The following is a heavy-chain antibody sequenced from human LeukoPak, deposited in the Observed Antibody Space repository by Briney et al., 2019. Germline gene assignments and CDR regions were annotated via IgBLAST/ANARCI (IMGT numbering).Heavy chain of an antibody. CDR3: ARAPTNYYDSSGYFAFDI. V-gene: IGHV4-59*01. Sequence: SETLSLTCTVSGGSISSYYWSWIRQPPGKGLEWIGHIYYSGSTNYNPSLKSRVTISVDTSKNQFSLKLGSVTAADTAVYYCARAPTNYYDSSGYFAFDIWGQGTMVTVSS. CDR2: IYYSGST. J-gene: IGHJ3*02. D-gene: IGHD3-22*01. CDR1: GGSISSYY.